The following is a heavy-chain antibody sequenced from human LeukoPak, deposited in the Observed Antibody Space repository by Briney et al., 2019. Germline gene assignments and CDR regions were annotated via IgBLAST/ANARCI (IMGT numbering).Heavy chain of an antibody. J-gene: IGHJ2*01. CDR2: INPNSGGT. Sequence: ASVKVSCKASGYTFTGYYMHWVRQAPGQGLEGMGWINPNSGGTNYAQKFQGRVTMTRDTSISTAYMELSRLRSDDTAVYYCARLGDIVVVPAAYFDLWGRGTLVTVSS. V-gene: IGHV1-2*02. CDR3: ARLGDIVVVPAAYFDL. CDR1: GYTFTGYY. D-gene: IGHD2-2*01.